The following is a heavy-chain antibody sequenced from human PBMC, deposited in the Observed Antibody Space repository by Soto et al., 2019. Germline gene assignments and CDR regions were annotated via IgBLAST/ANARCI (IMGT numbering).Heavy chain of an antibody. V-gene: IGHV3-43*01. D-gene: IGHD6-13*01. Sequence: QPGGSLRLSCAASGFTFDDYTMHWVRQAPGKGLEWVSLISWDGGSTYYADSVKGRFTISRDNSKNSLYLQMNSLRTEDTALYYCAIDIRSHSRRWSIDFWGQGTLV. CDR3: AIDIRSHSRRWSIDF. CDR2: ISWDGGST. J-gene: IGHJ4*02. CDR1: GFTFDDYT.